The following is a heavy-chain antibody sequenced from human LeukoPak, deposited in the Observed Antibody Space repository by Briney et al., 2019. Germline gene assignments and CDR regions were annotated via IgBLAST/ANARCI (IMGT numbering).Heavy chain of an antibody. CDR3: ARQALAFGDPDYFDY. V-gene: IGHV4-34*01. CDR1: GGSFSGYY. CDR2: IYYSGST. J-gene: IGHJ4*02. Sequence: SETLSLTCAVYGGSFSGYYWSWIRQPPGKGLGWIGSIYYSGSTYYNPSLKSRVTISVDTSKNQFSLKLSSVTAADTAVYYCARQALAFGDPDYFDYWGQGTLVTVSS. D-gene: IGHD3-10*01.